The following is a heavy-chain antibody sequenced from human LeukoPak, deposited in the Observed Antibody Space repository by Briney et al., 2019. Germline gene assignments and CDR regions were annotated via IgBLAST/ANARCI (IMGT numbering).Heavy chain of an antibody. CDR3: AKRDSS. J-gene: IGHJ5*02. CDR1: GFSFGHYG. V-gene: IGHV3-23*01. Sequence: PGGSLRLSCTASGFSFGHYGMNWVRQAPGKGLEWVSGITGSGGTTFYADSVKGRFTISRDNSKNTLYLQMNSLRAEDTAVYYCAKRDSSWGQGTLVTVSS. CDR2: ITGSGGTT. D-gene: IGHD3-22*01.